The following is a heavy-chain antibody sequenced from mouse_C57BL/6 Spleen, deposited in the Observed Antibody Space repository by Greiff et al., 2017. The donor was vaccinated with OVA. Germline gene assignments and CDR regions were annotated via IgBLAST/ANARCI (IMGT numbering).Heavy chain of an antibody. Sequence: VQLQQSGPELVKPGASVKISCKASGYAFSSSWMNWVKQRPGKGLEWIGRIYPGDGATNYTGKFKGRATLTADKSSSTAYMQLTSLTSEDSAVSCCARARFAHWGQGTLVTVSA. J-gene: IGHJ3*01. CDR3: ARARFAH. V-gene: IGHV1-82*01. CDR1: GYAFSSSW. CDR2: IYPGDGAT.